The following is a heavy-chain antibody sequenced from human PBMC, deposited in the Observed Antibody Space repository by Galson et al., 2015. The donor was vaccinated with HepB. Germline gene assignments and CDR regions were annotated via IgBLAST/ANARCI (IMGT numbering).Heavy chain of an antibody. V-gene: IGHV3-30*04. Sequence: SLRLSCAASGFTFSSFAMSWVRQAPGKGLEWVAVISYDGSNKYYADSVKGRFTISRDNSKNTLYLQMNSLRAEDTAVYYCARSRGGYYGSGSLYYYGMDVWGQGTTVTVSS. CDR1: GFTFSSFA. CDR3: ARSRGGYYGSGSLYYYGMDV. J-gene: IGHJ6*02. D-gene: IGHD3-10*01. CDR2: ISYDGSNK.